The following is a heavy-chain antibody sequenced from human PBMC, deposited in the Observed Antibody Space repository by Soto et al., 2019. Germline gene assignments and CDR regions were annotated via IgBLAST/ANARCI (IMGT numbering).Heavy chain of an antibody. D-gene: IGHD6-6*01. J-gene: IGHJ4*02. V-gene: IGHV4-31*03. CDR2: IYYSGST. CDR3: ARRGGFYSSSSGYYFDY. Sequence: QVQLQESGPGLVKPSQTLSLTCTVSGGSISSGGYYWSWIRQHPGKGLEWIGYIYYSGSTYYNPSRTRRVTIAVDTSKNQLSLKLSSVTAADTAVYYCARRGGFYSSSSGYYFDYWGQGTLVTVSS. CDR1: GGSISSGGYY.